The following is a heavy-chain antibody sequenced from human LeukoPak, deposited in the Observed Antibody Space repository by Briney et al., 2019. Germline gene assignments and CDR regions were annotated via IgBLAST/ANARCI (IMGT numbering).Heavy chain of an antibody. CDR2: INPNSGAT. CDR1: GYTFTGYY. V-gene: IGHV1-2*02. J-gene: IGHJ5*02. D-gene: IGHD2-2*01. CDR3: ARGRGYCSSTSCYVFDP. Sequence: ASVKVSCKASGYTFTGYYMHWVRQAPGQGLEWMGWINPNSGATNYAQKFQGRVTMTRDTSISTAYMELSSLRSEDTAVYYCARGRGYCSSTSCYVFDPWGQGTLVTVSS.